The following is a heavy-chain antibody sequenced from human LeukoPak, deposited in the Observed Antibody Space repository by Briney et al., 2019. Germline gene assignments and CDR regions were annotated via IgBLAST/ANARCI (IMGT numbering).Heavy chain of an antibody. CDR1: GFTFSSYS. J-gene: IGHJ4*02. CDR3: ARAAEDGSLDY. V-gene: IGHV3-21*01. CDR2: ISSGSSYI. Sequence: GGSLRLSCAASGFTFSSYSMIWVRQTPGKGLEWVSSISSGSSYISYADSLKGRFTISRDNAKNSLFLQMSSLRAEDTAVYYCARAAEDGSLDYWGQGTLVTVSS.